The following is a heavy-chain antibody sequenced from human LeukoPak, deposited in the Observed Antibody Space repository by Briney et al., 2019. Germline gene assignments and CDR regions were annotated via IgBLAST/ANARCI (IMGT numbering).Heavy chain of an antibody. CDR2: INHSGST. D-gene: IGHD3-22*01. CDR1: GGSFSGYY. Sequence: PSETLSLTCAVYGGSFSGYYWSWIRQPPGKGLEWIGEINHSGSTNYNPSLKSQVTISVDTSKNQFSLKLSSVTAADTAVYYCARLGDSSGYYYDRSDYWGQGTLVTVSS. J-gene: IGHJ4*02. CDR3: ARLGDSSGYYYDRSDY. V-gene: IGHV4-34*01.